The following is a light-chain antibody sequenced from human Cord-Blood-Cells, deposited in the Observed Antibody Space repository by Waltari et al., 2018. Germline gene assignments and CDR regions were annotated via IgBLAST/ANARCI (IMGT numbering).Light chain of an antibody. V-gene: IGLV2-18*01. CDR1: SSDVGSYTR. CDR2: EVR. J-gene: IGLJ2*01. Sequence: QSALTQPPSVSGSPGQSVTISCTGTSSDVGSYTRVSWYQQPPGTAPKLRIYEVRNRPSGVPDRFSGAKSGNTASVTISGLQAENEAGYYCSVYTSSSTVVFGGGTKLTVL. CDR3: SVYTSSSTVV.